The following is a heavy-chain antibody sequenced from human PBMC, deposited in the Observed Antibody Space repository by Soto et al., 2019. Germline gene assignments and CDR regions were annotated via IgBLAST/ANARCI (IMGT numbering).Heavy chain of an antibody. CDR3: ARDVGLQHDTGYYDFWSGKNNWFDP. D-gene: IGHD3-3*01. Sequence: LSLTCTVSGGSISGHYWSWIRQPPGKGLQYIGYISYSGSTNYNPSLKSRVTISVDTSNNQFSLRLSSVTAADTAVYYCARDVGLQHDTGYYDFWSGKNNWFDPWGQGILVTVSS. V-gene: IGHV4-59*11. CDR2: ISYSGST. J-gene: IGHJ5*02. CDR1: GGSISGHY.